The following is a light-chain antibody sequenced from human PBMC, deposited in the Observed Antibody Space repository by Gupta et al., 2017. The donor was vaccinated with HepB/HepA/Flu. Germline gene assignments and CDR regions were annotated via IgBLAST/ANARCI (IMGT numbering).Light chain of an antibody. J-gene: IGLJ1*01. CDR2: DVS. Sequence: QSALTQPASVSGSPGQSITIPCTGTSSDVGAYNYVSWYQQHPGKAPKLMIYDVSNRPSGFSDLFSGSKAGNTASLTISGLQAEDAADYYFNSYTSSSLYVFGTGTKVTVL. V-gene: IGLV2-14*01. CDR3: NSYTSSSLYV. CDR1: SSDVGAYNY.